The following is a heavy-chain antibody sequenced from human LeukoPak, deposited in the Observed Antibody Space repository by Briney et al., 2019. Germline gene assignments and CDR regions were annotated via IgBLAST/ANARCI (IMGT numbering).Heavy chain of an antibody. CDR3: ARLRGYYDSSGYYSRAEYFQH. Sequence: GGSLRLSCAASGFTVSSNYMSWVRQAPGKGLEWVSVVYSGGSTYYAASVKGRFTISRHNSKNTLYLQMNSLRAEDTAVYYCARLRGYYDSSGYYSRAEYFQHWGQGTLVTVSS. V-gene: IGHV3-53*04. CDR2: VYSGGST. CDR1: GFTVSSNY. J-gene: IGHJ1*01. D-gene: IGHD3-22*01.